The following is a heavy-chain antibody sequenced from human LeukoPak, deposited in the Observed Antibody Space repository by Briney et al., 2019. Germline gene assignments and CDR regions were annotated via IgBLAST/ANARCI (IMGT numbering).Heavy chain of an antibody. D-gene: IGHD3-3*01. V-gene: IGHV4-59*11. CDR2: IYQSGRT. CDR3: ANEWSAFDF. Sequence: PSETLSLTCTVSGDSKSYHQWTWIRQSAGKGLEWIGYIYQSGRTNYNPSLKSRVTISVDTSKNQFSLQLRSVTAADTAVYYCANEWSAFDFWGQGTMVTVSS. J-gene: IGHJ3*01. CDR1: GDSKSYHQ.